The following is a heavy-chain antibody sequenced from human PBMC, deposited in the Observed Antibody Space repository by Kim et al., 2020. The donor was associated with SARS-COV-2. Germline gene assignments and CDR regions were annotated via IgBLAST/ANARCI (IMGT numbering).Heavy chain of an antibody. CDR3: AKGVRAGMNYGMDV. CDR1: GFTFSSYA. V-gene: IGHV3-33*06. Sequence: GGSLRLSCAASGFTFSSYAMHWVRQAPGKGLEWVAVIWYDGSNKYYADSVKGRFTISRDNSKNTLYLQMYSLRAEDTAVYYCAKGVRAGMNYGMDVWGQGTTVTVSS. CDR2: IWYDGSNK. J-gene: IGHJ6*02. D-gene: IGHD1-26*01.